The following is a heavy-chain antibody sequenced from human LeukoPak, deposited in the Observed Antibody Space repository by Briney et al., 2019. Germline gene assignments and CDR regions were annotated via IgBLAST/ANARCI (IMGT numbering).Heavy chain of an antibody. J-gene: IGHJ4*02. CDR1: GGTFSSYA. D-gene: IGHD5-24*01. CDR2: IIPIFGTA. V-gene: IGHV1-69*05. Sequence: SVKVSCKASGGTFSSYAISWVRQAPGQGLEWMGGIIPIFGTANYAQKFQGRVTITTDESTSTAYMELSSLRSEDTAVYYCARTQEEMATIKGFDYWGQGALVTVSS. CDR3: ARTQEEMATIKGFDY.